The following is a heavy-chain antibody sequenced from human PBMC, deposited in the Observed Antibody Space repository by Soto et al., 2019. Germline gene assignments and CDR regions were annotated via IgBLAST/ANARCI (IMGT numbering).Heavy chain of an antibody. D-gene: IGHD2-15*01. CDR3: ARGEYCSGGSCYYYYYYGMDV. Sequence: SVKVSCKVSGGTFSSYAISWVRQAPGQGLEWMGGIIPIFGTANYAQKFQGRVTITADESTSTAYMELSSLRSEDTAVYYCARGEYCSGGSCYYYYYYGMDVWGQGTTVTVSS. J-gene: IGHJ6*02. CDR1: GGTFSSYA. CDR2: IIPIFGTA. V-gene: IGHV1-69*13.